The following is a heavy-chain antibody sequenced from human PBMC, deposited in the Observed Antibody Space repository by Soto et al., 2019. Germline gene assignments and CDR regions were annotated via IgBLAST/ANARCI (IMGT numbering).Heavy chain of an antibody. CDR2: IKSKTDGGTT. CDR1: GFTFSNAW. V-gene: IGHV3-15*01. J-gene: IGHJ3*02. Sequence: KSGGSLRLSCAASGFTFSNAWMSWVRQAPGKGLEWVGRIKSKTDGGTTDYAAPVKGRFTISRDDSKNTLYLQMNSLKTEDTAVYYCTTDTTMIVVVITTGPDDAFDIWGQGTMVTVSS. D-gene: IGHD3-22*01. CDR3: TTDTTMIVVVITTGPDDAFDI.